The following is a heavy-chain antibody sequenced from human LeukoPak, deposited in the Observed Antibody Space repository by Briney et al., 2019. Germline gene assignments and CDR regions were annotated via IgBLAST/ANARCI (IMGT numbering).Heavy chain of an antibody. CDR1: GGSFSGYY. CDR3: ARGGLSWYFDL. Sequence: PSETLSLTCAVYGGSFSGYYWSWIRQPPGKGLEWIGEINHSGSTNYNPSLKSRVTISVDKSKNQFSLKLSSVTAEDTAVYYCARGGLSWYFDLWGRGTLVTVSS. J-gene: IGHJ2*01. CDR2: INHSGST. V-gene: IGHV4-34*01.